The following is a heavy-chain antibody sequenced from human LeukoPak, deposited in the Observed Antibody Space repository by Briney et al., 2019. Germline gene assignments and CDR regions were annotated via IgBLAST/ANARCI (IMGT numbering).Heavy chain of an antibody. V-gene: IGHV4-59*01. CDR1: GGSISSYY. CDR3: ARAQAGGGWFQH. Sequence: PSETLSLTCTVSGGSISSYYWSWIRQPPGKGLEWIGYIYYSGSTNYNPSLKSRVTISVDTSKNQFSLKLSSVTAADTAVYYCARAQAGGGWFQHWGQGTLVTVSS. J-gene: IGHJ1*01. CDR2: IYYSGST. D-gene: IGHD4-23*01.